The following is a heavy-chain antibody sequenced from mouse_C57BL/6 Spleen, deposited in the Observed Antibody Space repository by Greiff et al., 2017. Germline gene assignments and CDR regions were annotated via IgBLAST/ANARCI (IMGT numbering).Heavy chain of an antibody. D-gene: IGHD3-2*02. Sequence: QVQLQQPGAELVKPGASVKMSCKASGYTFTSYWITWVKQRPGQGLEWMGDIYPGSGSTNYNEKFKSKATMTVDTSSSTAYMQLSSLTSEDSAVYYCAKDSSGYKFAYWGQGTLVTVSA. V-gene: IGHV1-55*01. J-gene: IGHJ3*01. CDR2: IYPGSGST. CDR3: AKDSSGYKFAY. CDR1: GYTFTSYW.